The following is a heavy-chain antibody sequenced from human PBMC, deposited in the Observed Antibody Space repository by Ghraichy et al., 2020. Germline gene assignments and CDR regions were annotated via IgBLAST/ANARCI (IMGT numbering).Heavy chain of an antibody. D-gene: IGHD3-9*01. CDR2: ISGDTVYT. CDR1: GFNFIDYA. J-gene: IGHJ4*02. CDR3: AKGTIRNNDFLTGSYY. V-gene: IGHV3-23*01. Sequence: GGSLRLSCAASGFNFIDYAMTWVRQAPGKGLEWVSTISGDTVYTYYADSVKGRFTISRDNSKNNLYLEMNSLRAEDTAVYHCAKGTIRNNDFLTGSYYWGQGTLVIVSS.